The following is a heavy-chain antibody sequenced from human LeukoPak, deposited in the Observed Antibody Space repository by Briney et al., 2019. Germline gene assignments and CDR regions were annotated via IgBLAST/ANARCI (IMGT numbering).Heavy chain of an antibody. CDR3: ARLSAMLRGPEPIYYFDY. V-gene: IGHV3-23*01. Sequence: PGGSLRLSCAASGFTFSSYGMSWVRQAPGKGLEWVSAISGSGGSTYYADSVKGRFTISRDNSKNTLYLQMNSLRAEDTAMYYCARLSAMLRGPEPIYYFDYWGQGTLVTVSS. CDR1: GFTFSSYG. CDR2: ISGSGGST. J-gene: IGHJ4*01. D-gene: IGHD3-10*01.